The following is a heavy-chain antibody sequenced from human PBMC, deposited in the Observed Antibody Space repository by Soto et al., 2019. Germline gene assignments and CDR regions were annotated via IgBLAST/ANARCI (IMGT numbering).Heavy chain of an antibody. D-gene: IGHD5-12*01. Sequence: QVQLVESGGDLVKPGGSLRLSCAASGFTFSDYYMSWIRQAPGKGLEWVSYIRSNGSYTSYADSLKGRFTIARDNAKNSLYLQMNSLGAEVTAVYYFARRYSVFLLGLDAFDIWGQAKMVTVSS. CDR2: IRSNGSYT. CDR1: GFTFSDYY. V-gene: IGHV3-11*06. CDR3: ARRYSVFLLGLDAFDI. J-gene: IGHJ3*02.